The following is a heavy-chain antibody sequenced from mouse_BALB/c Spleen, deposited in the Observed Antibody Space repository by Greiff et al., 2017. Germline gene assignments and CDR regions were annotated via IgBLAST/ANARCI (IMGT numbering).Heavy chain of an antibody. D-gene: IGHD3-1*01. CDR1: GISITTGNYR. V-gene: IGHV3-5*02. Sequence: EVQLQQSGPGLVKPSQTVSLTCTVTGISITTGNYRWSWIRQFPGNKLEWIGYIYYSGTITYNPSLTSRTTITRDTSKNQFFLEMNSLTAEDTATYYCARDSSGYGAMDYWGQGTSVTVSS. CDR3: ARDSSGYGAMDY. J-gene: IGHJ4*01. CDR2: IYYSGTI.